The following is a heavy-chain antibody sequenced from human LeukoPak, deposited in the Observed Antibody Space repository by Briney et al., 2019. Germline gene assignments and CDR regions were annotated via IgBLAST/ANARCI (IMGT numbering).Heavy chain of an antibody. CDR2: ISSSSSYI. CDR3: ARTPDRDDGDY. CDR1: GFTFSDYY. D-gene: IGHD1-1*01. V-gene: IGHV3-21*01. Sequence: GGSLRLSCAASGFTFSDYYMNWVRQAPGKGLEWVSSISSSSSYIYYADSVKGRFTISRDNAKNSLYLQMNSLRAEDTAVYYCARTPDRDDGDYWGQGTLVTVSS. J-gene: IGHJ4*02.